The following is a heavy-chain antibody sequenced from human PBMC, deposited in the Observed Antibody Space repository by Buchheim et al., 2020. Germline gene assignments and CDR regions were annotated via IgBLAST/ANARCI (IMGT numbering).Heavy chain of an antibody. CDR1: GFTFSSYG. V-gene: IGHV3-30*18. Sequence: QVQLVESGGGVVQPGRSLRLSCAASGFTFSSYGMHWVRQAPGKGLEWVAVISYDGSNKYYADSVKGRFTISRDNSKNTLYLQMNSLRAEDTAVYYCAKLGIRGVPSHTIDYWGQGTL. CDR2: ISYDGSNK. J-gene: IGHJ4*02. D-gene: IGHD3-10*01. CDR3: AKLGIRGVPSHTIDY.